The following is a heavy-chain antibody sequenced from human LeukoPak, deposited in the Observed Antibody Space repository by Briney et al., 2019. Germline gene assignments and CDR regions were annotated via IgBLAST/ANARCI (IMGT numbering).Heavy chain of an antibody. D-gene: IGHD6-19*01. CDR3: ARGTEGLYSGWYRPGVFDY. CDR1: GGSISSYY. CDR2: IYYSGST. J-gene: IGHJ4*02. V-gene: IGHV4-59*01. Sequence: PSETLSLTCTVSGGSISSYYWSWIRQPPGKGLEWIGYIYYSGSTNYNPSLKSRVTISVDTSKNQFSLKLSSVTAADTAVYYCARGTEGLYSGWYRPGVFDYWGQGTLVTVSS.